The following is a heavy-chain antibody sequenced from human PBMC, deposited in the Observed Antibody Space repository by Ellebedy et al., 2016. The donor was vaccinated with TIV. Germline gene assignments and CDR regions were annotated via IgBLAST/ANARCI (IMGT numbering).Heavy chain of an antibody. CDR3: AGTSGAAAGYYYYHGMDV. V-gene: IGHV3-23*01. CDR2: ISGSGGST. Sequence: PGGSLRLSCAASGFTFSSYAMSWVRQAPGKGLEWVSAISGSGGSTYYADSVKGRFTISRDNSKNTLYLQMNSLRAEDTAVYYCAGTSGAAAGYYYYHGMDVWGQGTTVTVSS. CDR1: GFTFSSYA. J-gene: IGHJ6*02. D-gene: IGHD6-13*01.